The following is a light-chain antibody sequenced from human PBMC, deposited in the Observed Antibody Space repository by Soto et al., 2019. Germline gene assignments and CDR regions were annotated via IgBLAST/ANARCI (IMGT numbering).Light chain of an antibody. Sequence: QSALTQPASVSGSPGQSFTISCTGTSSDVGGYNSVSWYQQHPGKAPKLMIYEVSNRPSGVSNRFSGSKSGNTASLTISGLQAEDEAEYYCSSYTTSSTLLYVFGTGTKLTVL. V-gene: IGLV2-14*01. CDR2: EVS. CDR1: SSDVGGYNS. J-gene: IGLJ1*01. CDR3: SSYTTSSTLLYV.